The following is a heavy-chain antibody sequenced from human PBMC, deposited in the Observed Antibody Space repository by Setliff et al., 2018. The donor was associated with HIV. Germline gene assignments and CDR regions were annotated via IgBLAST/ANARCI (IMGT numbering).Heavy chain of an antibody. Sequence: ASVKVSCKASGYTFTSYDISWVRQAPGQGLEWMGWISAYNGNTNYAQKLQGRVTMTTDTSTSTAYMELRSLRSDDTAVYYCAREIGYYYDSSGYYPPTDYYYGMDVWGQGTTVTVS. J-gene: IGHJ6*02. D-gene: IGHD3-22*01. CDR3: AREIGYYYDSSGYYPPTDYYYGMDV. CDR1: GYTFTSYD. CDR2: ISAYNGNT. V-gene: IGHV1-18*01.